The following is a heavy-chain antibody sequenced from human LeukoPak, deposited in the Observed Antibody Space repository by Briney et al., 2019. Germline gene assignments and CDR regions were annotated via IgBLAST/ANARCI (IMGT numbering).Heavy chain of an antibody. Sequence: SETLSLTCTVSGGSVSSGTNYWTWIRQPARKGLEWIGRIYTSGSTDYNPPFDSRVTISIDTSKNQFSLRLSSVTAADTAVYYCARLGEMPPDYYYYMDVWGKGTTVTVS. D-gene: IGHD5-24*01. V-gene: IGHV4-61*02. CDR2: IYTSGST. J-gene: IGHJ6*03. CDR1: GGSVSSGTNY. CDR3: ARLGEMPPDYYYYMDV.